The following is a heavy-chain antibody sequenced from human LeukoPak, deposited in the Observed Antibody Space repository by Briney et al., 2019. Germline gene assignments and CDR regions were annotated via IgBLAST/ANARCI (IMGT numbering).Heavy chain of an antibody. D-gene: IGHD4-17*01. CDR3: AKRLTTVTTADFDY. V-gene: IGHV3-23*01. Sequence: GGSLRLSCAASGFTFSTYAMSWVRQAPGKGLEWVSGISGSGGSTYYADSVKGRFTISRDDSKKTLYLQMNSLRAEDTAVYYCAKRLTTVTTADFDYWGQGTLVTVSS. J-gene: IGHJ4*02. CDR2: ISGSGGST. CDR1: GFTFSTYA.